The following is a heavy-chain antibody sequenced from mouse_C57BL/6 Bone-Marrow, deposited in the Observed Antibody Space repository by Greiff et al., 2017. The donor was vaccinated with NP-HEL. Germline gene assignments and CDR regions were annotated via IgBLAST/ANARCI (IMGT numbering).Heavy chain of an antibody. D-gene: IGHD4-1*01. CDR3: VRHKTGYFDY. J-gene: IGHJ2*01. Sequence: GGGLVQPKGSLKLSCAASGFSFNTYAMNWVRQAPGKGLEWVARIRSKSNNYATYYADSVKDRFTISRDDSESMLYLQMNNLKTEDTAMYYCVRHKTGYFDYWGQGTTLTVSS. CDR1: GFSFNTYA. CDR2: IRSKSNNYAT. V-gene: IGHV10-1*01.